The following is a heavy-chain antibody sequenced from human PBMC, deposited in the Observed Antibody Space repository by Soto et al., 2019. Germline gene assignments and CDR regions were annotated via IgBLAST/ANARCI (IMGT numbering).Heavy chain of an antibody. D-gene: IGHD6-19*01. Sequence: SETLSLTCTVSGGSISSYYWNWIRQPPGKGLEWIGYIYYSGNTNYNPSLKSRVTMSVDTSKNQFSLKLNSVTAADTAVYYCARDLGGWYWFDPWGQGTLVTVSS. CDR1: GGSISSYY. CDR3: ARDLGGWYWFDP. CDR2: IYYSGNT. J-gene: IGHJ5*02. V-gene: IGHV4-59*01.